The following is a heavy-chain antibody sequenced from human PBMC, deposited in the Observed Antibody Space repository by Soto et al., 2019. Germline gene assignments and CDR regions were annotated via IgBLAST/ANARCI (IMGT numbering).Heavy chain of an antibody. V-gene: IGHV3-33*01. D-gene: IGHD5-18*01. CDR1: GFTFSSYG. Sequence: PGGSLRLSCAASGFTFSSYGMHWVRQAPGKGLEWVAVISYDGSNKYYADSVKGRFTISRDNSKNTLYLQMNSLRAEDTAVYYCARDNLDTAMVYYYYYGMDVWGQGTTVTVSS. CDR3: ARDNLDTAMVYYYYYGMDV. CDR2: ISYDGSNK. J-gene: IGHJ6*02.